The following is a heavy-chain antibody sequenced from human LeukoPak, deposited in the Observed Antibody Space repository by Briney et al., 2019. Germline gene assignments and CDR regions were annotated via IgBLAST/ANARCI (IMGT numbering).Heavy chain of an antibody. CDR1: GDIVSNNSAA. Sequence: SQTLSLTCAISGDIVSNNSAAWTWIRQSPSRGLEWLGRTYFMSEWTNTYAPSMTSRITINADTSKNQFSLQLNSVTPEDTAVYFCARAVAGGRYFDLWGRGTLVTVSS. CDR2: TYFMSEWTN. V-gene: IGHV6-1*01. J-gene: IGHJ2*01. CDR3: ARAVAGGRYFDL. D-gene: IGHD4-23*01.